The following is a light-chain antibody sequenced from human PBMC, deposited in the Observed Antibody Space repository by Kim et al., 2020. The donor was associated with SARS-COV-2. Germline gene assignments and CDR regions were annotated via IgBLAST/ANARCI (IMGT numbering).Light chain of an antibody. CDR2: SFS. CDR1: SSNIGAGYD. V-gene: IGLV1-40*01. Sequence: QSVLTQPPSMSGAPGQRVTISCTGSSSNIGAGYDVHWYQQLPGTAPKLLIYSFSNRPSGVPDRFSGSKSGTSASLAITGLQAEDEADYFCQSYDSSLTAYVFGTGTKVTVL. CDR3: QSYDSSLTAYV. J-gene: IGLJ1*01.